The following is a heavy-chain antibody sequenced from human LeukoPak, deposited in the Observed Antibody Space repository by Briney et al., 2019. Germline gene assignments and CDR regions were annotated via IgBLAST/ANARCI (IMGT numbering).Heavy chain of an antibody. CDR3: ARDDSGSYRDAFDI. D-gene: IGHD1-26*01. J-gene: IGHJ3*02. Sequence: SQTLSLTCTVSGGSISSGSYYWSWIRQPAGKGLEWIGRIYTSGSTNYNPSLKSRVTISLDTSRNQFSLKLNSVTAADTAVYYCARDDSGSYRDAFDIWGQGTMVTVSS. CDR2: IYTSGST. CDR1: GGSISSGSYY. V-gene: IGHV4-61*02.